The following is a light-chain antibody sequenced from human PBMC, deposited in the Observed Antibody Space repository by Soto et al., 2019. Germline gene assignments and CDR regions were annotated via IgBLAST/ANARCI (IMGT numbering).Light chain of an antibody. J-gene: IGLJ3*02. Sequence: QAVVTQEPSLTVSPGGTVTLTCGSSTGAVTSGHYPYWFQQKPGQAPRTRIYDTSNKHSWTPARFSGSLLGGKAALTLSGAQPEDEADYYCMLSYSTTRAGVFGGGTKLTVL. CDR3: MLSYSTTRAGV. V-gene: IGLV7-46*01. CDR1: TGAVTSGHY. CDR2: DTS.